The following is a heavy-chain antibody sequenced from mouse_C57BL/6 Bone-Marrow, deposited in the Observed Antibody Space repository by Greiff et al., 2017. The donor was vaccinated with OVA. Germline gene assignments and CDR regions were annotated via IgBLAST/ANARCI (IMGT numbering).Heavy chain of an antibody. Sequence: VQLQQPGAELVRPGSSLNPSCKASGYTFTSYWMHWVKQRPIQGLEWIGNIDPSDSETHYNPKFKDKATLTVDKSSSTAYIQLSSLTSEDAAVYYCARSSNYDFDYWGQGTTLTVSS. J-gene: IGHJ2*01. CDR3: ARSSNYDFDY. CDR2: IDPSDSET. CDR1: GYTFTSYW. D-gene: IGHD2-5*01. V-gene: IGHV1-52*01.